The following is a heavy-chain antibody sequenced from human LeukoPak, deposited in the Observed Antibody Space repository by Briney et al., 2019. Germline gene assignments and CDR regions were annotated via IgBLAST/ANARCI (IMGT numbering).Heavy chain of an antibody. CDR2: IFYSGST. CDR1: GGSISSSSYY. D-gene: IGHD3-3*01. J-gene: IGHJ4*02. Sequence: PSETLSLTCTVSGGSISSSSYYWGWIRQPPGKGLEWIGSIFYSGSTYYNPSLKSRVTISVDTSKNQFSLRLISVTAADTAVYYCARGRARYYDFWSGYYVYWGQGTLVTVSS. V-gene: IGHV4-39*01. CDR3: ARGRARYYDFWSGYYVY.